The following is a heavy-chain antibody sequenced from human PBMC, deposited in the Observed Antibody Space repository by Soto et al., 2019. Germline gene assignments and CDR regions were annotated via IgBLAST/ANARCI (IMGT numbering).Heavy chain of an antibody. CDR1: GGSISSSSYY. CDR3: ARHNEYNSSSDWFDP. J-gene: IGHJ5*02. D-gene: IGHD6-6*01. Sequence: SETLSLTCTVSGGSISSSSYYWGWIRQPPGKGLEWIGSIYYSGSTYYNPSLKSRVTISVDASKNQFSLKLSSVTAADTAVYYCARHNEYNSSSDWFDPWGQGTPVTVSS. CDR2: IYYSGST. V-gene: IGHV4-39*01.